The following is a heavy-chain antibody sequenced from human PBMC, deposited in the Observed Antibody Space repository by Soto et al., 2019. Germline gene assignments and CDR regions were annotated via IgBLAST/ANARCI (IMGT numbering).Heavy chain of an antibody. V-gene: IGHV3-23*01. J-gene: IGHJ4*02. CDR2: ISGSGGST. D-gene: IGHD6-13*01. CDR1: GFTFSSYA. CDR3: AKDQFANTGGIAAAGFDY. Sequence: VQLLESGGGLVQPGGSLRLSCAASGFTFSSYAMSWVRQAPGKGLAWVSAISGSGGSTYYADSVKGRFTISRDNSKNTLYLQMNSLRAEDTAVYYCAKDQFANTGGIAAAGFDYWGQGTLVTVSS.